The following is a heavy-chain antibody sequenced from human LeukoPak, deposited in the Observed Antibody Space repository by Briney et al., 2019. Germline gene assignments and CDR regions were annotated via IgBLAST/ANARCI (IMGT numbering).Heavy chain of an antibody. CDR3: AKLASGGNYYYFDY. V-gene: IGHV3-23*01. D-gene: IGHD4-23*01. J-gene: IGHJ4*02. Sequence: PGGPLKPPFAAPESPFSTNPMSWARQAPGKGLKWSPPISGSGGSTYYADSVKGRFTISRDNSKNTLYLQMNSLRAEDTAVYYCAKLASGGNYYYFDYWGQGTLVTVSS. CDR1: ESPFSTNP. CDR2: ISGSGGST.